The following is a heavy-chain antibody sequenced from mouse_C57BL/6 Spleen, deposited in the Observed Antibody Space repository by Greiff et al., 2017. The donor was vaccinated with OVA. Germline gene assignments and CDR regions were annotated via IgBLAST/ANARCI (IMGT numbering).Heavy chain of an antibody. Sequence: VQLQQSGPELVKPGASVKISCKASGYTFTDYYMNWVKQSHGKSLEWIGDINPNNGGTSYNQKFKGKATLTVDKSSSTAYMELRSLTSEDSAVYYCEIYSNYDYWGQGTTLTVSS. CDR2: INPNNGGT. D-gene: IGHD2-5*01. J-gene: IGHJ2*01. V-gene: IGHV1-26*01. CDR1: GYTFTDYY. CDR3: EIYSNYDY.